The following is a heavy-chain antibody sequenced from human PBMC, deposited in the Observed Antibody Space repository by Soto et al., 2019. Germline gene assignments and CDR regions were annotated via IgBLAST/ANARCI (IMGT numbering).Heavy chain of an antibody. D-gene: IGHD3-10*01. Sequence: ASVKVSCKASGYTFTSYGISWVRQAPGQGLEWMGWISAYNGNTNYAQKLQGRVTMTTDTSTSTAYMELRSLRSDDTAVYYCASDVGGSGSYYVFDIWGQGTMVTVSS. CDR3: ASDVGGSGSYYVFDI. CDR1: GYTFTSYG. CDR2: ISAYNGNT. V-gene: IGHV1-18*01. J-gene: IGHJ3*02.